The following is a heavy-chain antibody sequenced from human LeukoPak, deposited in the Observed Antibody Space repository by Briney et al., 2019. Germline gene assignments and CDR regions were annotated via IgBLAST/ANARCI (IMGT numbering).Heavy chain of an antibody. V-gene: IGHV3-23*01. CDR1: GFTFSSYA. CDR3: AKPLSAVVPLNWFDP. D-gene: IGHD4-23*01. CDR2: ISGSGGST. J-gene: IGHJ5*02. Sequence: GGSLRLSCAASGFTFSSYAMSWVRQAPGKGLEWVSAISGSGGSTYYADPVKGRFTISRDNSKNTLYLQMNSLRAEDTAVYYCAKPLSAVVPLNWFDPWGQGTLVTVSS.